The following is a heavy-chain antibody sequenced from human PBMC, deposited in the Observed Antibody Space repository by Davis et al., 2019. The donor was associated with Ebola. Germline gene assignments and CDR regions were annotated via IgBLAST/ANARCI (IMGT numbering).Heavy chain of an antibody. Sequence: GESLKISCAASGFTFSTYTMNWVRQAPGKGLEWVSIISSSSSNIYYADSVKGRFTISRDNAKNSLYLQMNGLRAEDTAVYFCAREVRRGWFDPWGQGTLVTVSS. CDR3: AREVRRGWFDP. CDR2: ISSSSSNI. CDR1: GFTFSTYT. J-gene: IGHJ5*02. V-gene: IGHV3-21*01.